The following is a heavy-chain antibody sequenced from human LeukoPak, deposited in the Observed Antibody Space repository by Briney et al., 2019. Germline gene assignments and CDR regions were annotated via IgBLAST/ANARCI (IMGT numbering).Heavy chain of an antibody. CDR2: ISYDGNNK. CDR3: AKDAPYYGSGSPPKLDY. V-gene: IGHV3-30*18. D-gene: IGHD3-10*01. CDR1: GFTFSSYG. Sequence: RGSLRLSCAAPGFTFSSYGMHWVRQAPGKGLEWVAVISYDGNNKYYADSVKGRFTISRDNSKNTLYLQMNSLRAEDTAVYYCAKDAPYYGSGSPPKLDYWGQGTLVTVSS. J-gene: IGHJ4*02.